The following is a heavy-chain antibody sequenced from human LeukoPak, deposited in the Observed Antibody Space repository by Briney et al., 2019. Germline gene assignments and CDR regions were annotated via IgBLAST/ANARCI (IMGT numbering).Heavy chain of an antibody. V-gene: IGHV4-38-2*01. J-gene: IGHJ4*02. CDR1: GCSISSCFY. CDR2: IHHSGGT. CDR3: ARLDGYQLLLNY. Sequence: SATLSLTCAVSGCSISSCFYWGWIRQPPRKGLEWIGKIHHSGGTYYNPSLKSRVTISVDTSKNQFSLKLTSVTAADTAVYYCARLDGYQLLLNYWDQGTLVTVSS. D-gene: IGHD2-2*01.